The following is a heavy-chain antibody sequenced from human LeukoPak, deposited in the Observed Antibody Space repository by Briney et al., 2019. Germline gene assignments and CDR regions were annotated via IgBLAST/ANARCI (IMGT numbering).Heavy chain of an antibody. V-gene: IGHV1-18*01. CDR1: GYTFTSYG. J-gene: IGHJ4*02. Sequence: ASVKVSCKASGYTFTSYGISWVRQAPGQGLEWMGWISAYNGNTNYAQKLQGRVTMTRDTSISTAYMELSRLGSDDTAVYYCARDYPEKAEYGGWGQGTLVTVSS. CDR3: ARDYPEKAEYGG. D-gene: IGHD4-23*01. CDR2: ISAYNGNT.